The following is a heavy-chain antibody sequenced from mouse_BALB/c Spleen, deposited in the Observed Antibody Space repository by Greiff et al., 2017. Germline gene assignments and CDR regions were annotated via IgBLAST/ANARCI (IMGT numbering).Heavy chain of an antibody. CDR3: ARDSYGNYAMDY. CDR2: ISDGGSYT. V-gene: IGHV5-4*02. D-gene: IGHD2-1*01. J-gene: IGHJ4*01. CDR1: GFTFSDYY. Sequence: EVKLVESGGGLVTPGGSLKLSCAASGFTFSDYYMYWVRQTPEKRLEWVATISDGGSYTYYPDSVKGRFTISRDNAKNNLYLQMSSLKSEDTAMYYCARDSYGNYAMDYWGQGTSVTVSS.